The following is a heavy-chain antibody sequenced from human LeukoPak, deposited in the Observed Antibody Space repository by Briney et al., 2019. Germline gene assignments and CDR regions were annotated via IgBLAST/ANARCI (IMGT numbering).Heavy chain of an antibody. CDR3: ARLADYYYGSGSYYDGGGWFDP. CDR1: GYTFTSYD. V-gene: IGHV1-8*01. D-gene: IGHD3-10*01. J-gene: IGHJ5*02. Sequence: GASVKVSCKASGYTFTSYDINWVRQATGQGLAWMGWMNPNSGNAGYAQKFQGRVTMTRNTSISTAYMELSSLRSEDTAVYYCARLADYYYGSGSYYDGGGWFDPWGQGTLVTVSS. CDR2: MNPNSGNA.